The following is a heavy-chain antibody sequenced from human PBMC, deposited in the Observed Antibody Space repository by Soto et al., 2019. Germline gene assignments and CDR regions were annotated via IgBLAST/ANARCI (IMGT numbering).Heavy chain of an antibody. CDR3: AXHGGAHYDSSGYHYALDY. CDR1: GYSFCNNW. Sequence: PGESLNISFKGSGYSFCNNWITWVRQIPGEGLELMGMIDLSDSDKSYTPSFQGHVSFSADTSINTSYLQWSRLRASDTAMYYCAXHGGAHYDSSGYHYALDYWGQGTPVTVS. D-gene: IGHD3-22*01. CDR2: IDLSDSDK. J-gene: IGHJ4*02. V-gene: IGHV5-10-1*01.